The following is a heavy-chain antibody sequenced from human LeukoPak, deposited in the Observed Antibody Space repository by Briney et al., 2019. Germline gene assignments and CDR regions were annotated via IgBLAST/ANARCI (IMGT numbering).Heavy chain of an antibody. Sequence: SETLSLTCAVSGGSITSGASSWSWIRQPPGKALEWIAYIYHSGSTYYNPSLKSRLTISIDTSKNQFSLKLSSVSSADTAVYYCARGNDFSSGYSFNYWGQGALVTVSS. V-gene: IGHV4-30-2*01. J-gene: IGHJ4*02. D-gene: IGHD3-3*01. CDR1: GGSITSGASS. CDR3: ARGNDFSSGYSFNY. CDR2: IYHSGST.